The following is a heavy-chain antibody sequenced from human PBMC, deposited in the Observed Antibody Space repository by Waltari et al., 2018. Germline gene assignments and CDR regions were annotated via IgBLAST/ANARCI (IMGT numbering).Heavy chain of an antibody. CDR3: ATYIGASVGTAAFDV. V-gene: IGHV4-39*01. CDR2: VSYSGTT. D-gene: IGHD5-12*01. Sequence: QLQLQESGPRLVRPSETLSLICRVSGVSITSNSPYWAWIRQSPGQGLEWIGTVSYSGTTYISPSLKSRVSVSIDTSKNQVSLILGSVTAADMAVYYCATYIGASVGTAAFDVWGQGTMVTVSS. J-gene: IGHJ3*01. CDR1: GVSITSNSPY.